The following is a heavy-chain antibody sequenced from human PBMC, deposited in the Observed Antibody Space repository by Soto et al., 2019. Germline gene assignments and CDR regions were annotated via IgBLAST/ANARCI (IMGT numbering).Heavy chain of an antibody. D-gene: IGHD6-13*01. CDR3: ARDPGGSSSWYGAFDI. CDR2: ISNDGSNK. CDR1: GFTFSGYG. Sequence: GGSLRLSCAASGFTFSGYGMHWVRQAPGKGLEWVAVISNDGSNKYYADSVKGRFTISRDNSKNTLYLQMNSLRAEDTAVYYCARDPGGSSSWYGAFDIWGQGTMVTVSS. J-gene: IGHJ3*02. V-gene: IGHV3-30*03.